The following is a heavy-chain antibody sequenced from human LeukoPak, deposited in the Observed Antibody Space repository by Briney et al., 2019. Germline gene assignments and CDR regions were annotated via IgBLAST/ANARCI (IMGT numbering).Heavy chain of an antibody. J-gene: IGHJ6*03. CDR1: GGSFRGFY. CDR3: PSSPCGGASYSTRWQVLYGYYYYYMDV. D-gene: IGHD2-21*02. CDR2: INHGGDS. Sequence: PSETLCLTCAVYGGSFRGFYWGWIRQSPGKGLEWRGEINHGGDSSYNPSLKSLLTFSVDMYKHPFPLRLRSLTAAATAVHYCPSSPCGGASYSTRWQVLYGYYYYYMDVWGKGTTVTVSS. V-gene: IGHV4-34*01.